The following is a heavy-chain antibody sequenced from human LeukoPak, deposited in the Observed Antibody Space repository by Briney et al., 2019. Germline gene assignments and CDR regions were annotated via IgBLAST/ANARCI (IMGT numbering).Heavy chain of an antibody. CDR1: GVSIRSLGYS. CDR2: TYYTGTT. V-gene: IGHV4-39*07. J-gene: IGHJ5*02. Sequence: SETLSLTCSVSGVSIRSLGYSWGWIRQPPGKGLEWIASTYYTGTTYYNPYLKSRVTMSVDTSKNQFSLNLTSVTAADTAVFYCARSVSAYAGRGWFDPWGQGTLVTVSS. D-gene: IGHD5-12*01. CDR3: ARSVSAYAGRGWFDP.